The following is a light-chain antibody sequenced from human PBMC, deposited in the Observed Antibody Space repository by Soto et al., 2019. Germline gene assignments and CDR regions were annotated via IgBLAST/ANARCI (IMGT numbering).Light chain of an antibody. CDR1: QGIRND. Sequence: DIQMTQSPSSLSASVGDRVTITCRASQGIRNDLGWFQQKPGKAPKLLIFTASTLQSGVPSRFSGSGSGTDFTLTISCLQSEDFATYYCQQYYSYPQTFGQGTKVDI. J-gene: IGKJ1*01. V-gene: IGKV1-17*01. CDR3: QQYYSYPQT. CDR2: TAS.